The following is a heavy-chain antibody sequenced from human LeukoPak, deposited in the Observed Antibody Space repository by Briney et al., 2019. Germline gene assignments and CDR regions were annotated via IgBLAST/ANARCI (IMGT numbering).Heavy chain of an antibody. J-gene: IGHJ4*02. CDR1: GGSISSGDYY. D-gene: IGHD3-22*01. CDR2: IYYSGST. Sequence: SETLSLTCTVAGGSISSGDYYWSWIRQPPGKGLEWIGYIYYSGSTNYNPSLKSRVTISVDTSKNQFSLKLSSVTAADTAVYYCARWGDYYDSSFDYWGQGTLVTVSS. CDR3: ARWGDYYDSSFDY. V-gene: IGHV4-61*08.